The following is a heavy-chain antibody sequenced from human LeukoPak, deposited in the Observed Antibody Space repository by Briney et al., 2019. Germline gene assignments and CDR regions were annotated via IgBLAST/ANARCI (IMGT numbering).Heavy chain of an antibody. Sequence: GGSLRLSCAASGFTFSSSWMSWVRQAPGKGLEWVANMKQDGSEKYYVDSVKGRFTISRDNAKNSLYLQMNSLRAEDTAVYYCVRDKVGFDYWGQGTLVTVSS. V-gene: IGHV3-7*03. J-gene: IGHJ4*02. CDR2: MKQDGSEK. CDR3: VRDKVGFDY. CDR1: GFTFSSSW.